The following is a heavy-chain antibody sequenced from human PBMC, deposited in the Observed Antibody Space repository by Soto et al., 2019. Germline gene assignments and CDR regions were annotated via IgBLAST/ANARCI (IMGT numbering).Heavy chain of an antibody. CDR2: IYGSGNT. Sequence: QVRLQESGPGLVKPSQTLSLTCRVSGDSTSRGGYYWSWIRQHPGKGLEWIGYIYGSGNTYFNPSITSRVSIVLGTSSNLFSLNLTSVTAADTSVYHCARGAADSGDAFDILGQGTTGTVSS. D-gene: IGHD2-15*01. CDR1: GDSTSRGGYY. J-gene: IGHJ3*02. V-gene: IGHV4-31*03. CDR3: ARGAADSGDAFDI.